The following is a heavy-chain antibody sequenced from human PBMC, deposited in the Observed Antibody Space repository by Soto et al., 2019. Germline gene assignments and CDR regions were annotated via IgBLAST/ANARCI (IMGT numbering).Heavy chain of an antibody. V-gene: IGHV4-59*01. CDR2: IYYSGST. J-gene: IGHJ4*02. CDR3: AVSTGSSQYYFDV. CDR1: GGSINNYY. D-gene: IGHD6-6*01. Sequence: TSETLSLTCIVSGGSINNYYWSWIRQSPGKGLEWIGNIYYSGSTIYNPSLRSRVTISLDISKSHFSLNLNSVTAADTAVYYCAVSTGSSQYYFDVWGRGALVTVSS.